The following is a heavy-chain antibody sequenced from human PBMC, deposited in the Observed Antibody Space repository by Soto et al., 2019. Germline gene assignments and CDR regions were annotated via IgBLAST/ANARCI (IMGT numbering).Heavy chain of an antibody. D-gene: IGHD2-21*01. CDR2: INTDGSVA. CDR1: GLTFSSYW. V-gene: IGHV3-74*03. Sequence: EVQLVESGGGLVQPEESLRLSCAASGLTFSSYWMHWVRQAPGKGLVWVSRINTDGSVAMYVDSVKGRFTISRDNAKNTLYLHMNSLRAEDTAVYYCVRDMQLWRLDSLGQGTLVTVSS. CDR3: VRDMQLWRLDS. J-gene: IGHJ4*02.